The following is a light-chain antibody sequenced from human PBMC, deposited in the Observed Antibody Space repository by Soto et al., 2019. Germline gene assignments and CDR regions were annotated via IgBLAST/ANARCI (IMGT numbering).Light chain of an antibody. CDR2: GAS. CDR1: LGVRND. J-gene: IGKJ1*01. V-gene: IGKV1-6*01. Sequence: QLTQSPSSLSASVGDRVTINCRASLGVRNDISWYQQKPGQAPKVLIYGASNLQSGVPSRFSGSGSGTDFTLTISSLQSEDFGTYYCLQDYKYPRTFGQGTRVDIK. CDR3: LQDYKYPRT.